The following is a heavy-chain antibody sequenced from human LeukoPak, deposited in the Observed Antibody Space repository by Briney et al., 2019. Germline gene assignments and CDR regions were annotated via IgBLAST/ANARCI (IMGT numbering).Heavy chain of an antibody. CDR2: SYYTGGT. CDR3: ARAVGSSGSFPFHF. CDR1: GGSISSSSYF. Sequence: PSETLSLTCSVSGGSISSSSYFWGWIRQPPGKGLEWISNSYYTGGTYYNPSLRSRVTISVDTSKNSFSLTLNSVTAADTAVYYCARAVGSSGSFPFHFWGQGTLLTVSS. J-gene: IGHJ4*02. V-gene: IGHV4-39*07. D-gene: IGHD1-26*01.